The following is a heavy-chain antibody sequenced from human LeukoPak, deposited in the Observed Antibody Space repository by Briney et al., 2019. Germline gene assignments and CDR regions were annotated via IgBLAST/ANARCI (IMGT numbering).Heavy chain of an antibody. CDR2: IIPIFGTA. CDR1: GGTFSSYA. J-gene: IGHJ6*02. Sequence: GSSVKVSCKASGGTFSSYAISWVRQAPGQGLEWMGGIIPIFGTANYAQKFQGRVTITADESTSTAYMELSSLRSEDTAVYYCARGGRYCSGGSCYQGAGYYYGMDVWGQGTTVTVSS. CDR3: ARGGRYCSGGSCYQGAGYYYGMDV. V-gene: IGHV1-69*01. D-gene: IGHD2-15*01.